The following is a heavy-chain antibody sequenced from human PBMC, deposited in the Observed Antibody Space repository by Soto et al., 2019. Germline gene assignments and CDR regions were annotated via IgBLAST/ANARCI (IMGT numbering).Heavy chain of an antibody. V-gene: IGHV5-51*01. CDR2: IYPGDSDT. CDR3: ARRMGRYCSSTSCYDAFDI. J-gene: IGHJ3*02. Sequence: GESLKISCKGSGYSFTSYWIGWVRQMPGKGLEWMGIIYPGDSDTRYSPSFQGQVTISADKSISPAYLKWSSLKASDTAMYYCARRMGRYCSSTSCYDAFDIWGQGTMVTVSS. CDR1: GYSFTSYW. D-gene: IGHD2-2*01.